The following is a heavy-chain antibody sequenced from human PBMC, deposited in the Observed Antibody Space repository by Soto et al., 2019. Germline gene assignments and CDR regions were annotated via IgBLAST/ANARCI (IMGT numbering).Heavy chain of an antibody. V-gene: IGHV4-31*03. CDR3: ARDGITKVMDGMDV. CDR2: IYYSGST. Sequence: TLSLTCTVSGGSISRGGYYSSWIRQHPGKGLEWIGYIYYSGSTYYNPSLKSRVTISVDTSKNQFSLKLSSVTAADTAVYYCARDGITKVMDGMDVWGQGTTVTVSS. D-gene: IGHD3-10*01. J-gene: IGHJ6*02. CDR1: GGSISRGGYY.